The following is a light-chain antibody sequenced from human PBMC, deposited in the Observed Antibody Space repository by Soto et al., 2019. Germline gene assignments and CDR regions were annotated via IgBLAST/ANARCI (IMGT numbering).Light chain of an antibody. J-gene: IGKJ1*01. V-gene: IGKV3-20*01. CDR2: GAS. Sequence: EIVLTQSPDTLSLSPGERGSLSCRASQSLTTNFLAWYQQRPGLAPRLLIYGASSRVTDIPDRFSGNGSGTDFTLPINGLEADDFGVYYCQHYGGSPPSTFGQGTKV. CDR1: QSLTTNF. CDR3: QHYGGSPPST.